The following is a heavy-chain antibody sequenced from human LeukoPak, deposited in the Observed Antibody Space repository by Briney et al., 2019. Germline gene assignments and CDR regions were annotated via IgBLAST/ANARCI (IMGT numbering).Heavy chain of an antibody. Sequence: SQTLSLTCTVSGGSISSGGYYWSWIRQHPGKGLEWIGYIYYSGSTYYNPSLKSRVTISVDTSKNQFSLKLSSVTAADTAVYYCARCMADYYYYMDVWGKGTTVTVSS. CDR3: ARCMADYYYYMDV. CDR1: GGSISSGGYY. D-gene: IGHD5-24*01. CDR2: IYYSGST. J-gene: IGHJ6*03. V-gene: IGHV4-31*03.